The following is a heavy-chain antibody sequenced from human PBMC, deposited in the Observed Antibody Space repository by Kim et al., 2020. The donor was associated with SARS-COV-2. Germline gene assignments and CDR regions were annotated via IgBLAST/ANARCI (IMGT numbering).Heavy chain of an antibody. V-gene: IGHV3-74*01. J-gene: IGHJ2*01. Sequence: GGSLRLSCAASGFTLSSYWMHWVRQAPGKGLVWVSRSNSDGSSRSYADSVKGRFSISRDNAKNTLYLQMNSLRAEDTAVYYCARRTATAGGYWHFDLWGR. CDR3: ARRTATAGGYWHFDL. CDR1: GFTLSSYW. CDR2: SNSDGSSR. D-gene: IGHD2-15*01.